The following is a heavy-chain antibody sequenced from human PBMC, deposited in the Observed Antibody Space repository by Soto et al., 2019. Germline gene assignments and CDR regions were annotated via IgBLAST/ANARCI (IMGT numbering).Heavy chain of an antibody. CDR1: GFTFSSYA. Sequence: EVQLLESGGYLIQPGGSLRLSCAASGFTFSSYAMSWVRQAPGKGLGWVSAISSSAGSTFYADSVKGRITISRDNSRNIMYLQMNSLRAEDTAIYYCAKYQPMTQPRPYFDYWGQGTLVTVSS. CDR3: AKYQPMTQPRPYFDY. V-gene: IGHV3-23*01. CDR2: ISSSAGST. J-gene: IGHJ4*02. D-gene: IGHD3-22*01.